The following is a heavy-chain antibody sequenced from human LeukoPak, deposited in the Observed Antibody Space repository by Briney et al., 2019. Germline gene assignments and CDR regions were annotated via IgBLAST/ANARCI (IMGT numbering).Heavy chain of an antibody. D-gene: IGHD6-19*01. CDR2: ISSSSSTI. V-gene: IGHV3-48*01. CDR1: GFTFSSYS. Sequence: GGPLRLSCAASGFTFSSYSMNWVRQAPGKGLEWVSYISSSSSTIYYADSVKGRFTISRDNAKNSLYLQMNSLRAEDTAVYYCAREGGSGWYYFDYWGQGTLVTVSS. J-gene: IGHJ4*02. CDR3: AREGGSGWYYFDY.